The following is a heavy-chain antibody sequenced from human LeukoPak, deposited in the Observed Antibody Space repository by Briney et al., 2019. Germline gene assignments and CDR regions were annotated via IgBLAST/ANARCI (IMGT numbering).Heavy chain of an antibody. Sequence: ASVKVSCKASGYTFTTNAMHWVRQAPGQRLEWMGWINAGNGNTKYSQKFQGRVTITRDTSASTAYMELSSLRSEDTAVYYCARVMAGFPYYFDYWGQGTLVTVSS. CDR1: GYTFTTNA. CDR2: INAGNGNT. D-gene: IGHD5-24*01. V-gene: IGHV1-3*01. CDR3: ARVMAGFPYYFDY. J-gene: IGHJ4*02.